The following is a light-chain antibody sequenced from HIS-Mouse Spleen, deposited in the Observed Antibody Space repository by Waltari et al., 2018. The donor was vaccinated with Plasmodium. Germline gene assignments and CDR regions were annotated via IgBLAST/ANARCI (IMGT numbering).Light chain of an antibody. CDR3: QQYNNWSFT. J-gene: IGKJ3*01. CDR2: GAS. Sequence: EIVMTQSPATLSVSPGERATLSGRAIQSVGSNLAWYQQKPGQAPRLRIYGASTRATGIPARFSGSGSGTEFTLTISSLQSEDFAVYYCQQYNNWSFTFGPGTKVDIK. CDR1: QSVGSN. V-gene: IGKV3-15*01.